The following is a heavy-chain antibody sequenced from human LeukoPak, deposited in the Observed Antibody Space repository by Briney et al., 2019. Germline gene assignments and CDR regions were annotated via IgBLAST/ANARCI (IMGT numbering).Heavy chain of an antibody. V-gene: IGHV1-8*03. D-gene: IGHD4-17*01. CDR1: GYTFTDYD. CDR3: ARGDFGETNTAFDV. J-gene: IGHJ3*01. Sequence: ASVKVSCKSSGYTFTDYDVHGVRQAPGQGREWMGWINPNSASTNYAQRLQGRVTFTRDTSLSIAYMELSSLTSEDAAVYFCARGDFGETNTAFDVWGQGTLVAVSS. CDR2: INPNSAST.